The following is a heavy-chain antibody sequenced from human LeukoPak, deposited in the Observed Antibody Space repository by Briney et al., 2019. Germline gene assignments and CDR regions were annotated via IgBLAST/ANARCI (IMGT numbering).Heavy chain of an antibody. CDR1: GFTFSSYA. D-gene: IGHD3-22*01. CDR2: ISYDGSNK. V-gene: IGHV3-30-3*01. J-gene: IGHJ6*02. Sequence: GGSLRLSCAASGFTFSSYAMHWVRQAPGKGLEWVAVISYDGSNKYYADSVKGRFTISRDNSKNTLYLQMNSLRAEDTAVYYCAIVHYYDSSGYYYLDYYYGMDVWGQGTTVTVSS. CDR3: AIVHYYDSSGYYYLDYYYGMDV.